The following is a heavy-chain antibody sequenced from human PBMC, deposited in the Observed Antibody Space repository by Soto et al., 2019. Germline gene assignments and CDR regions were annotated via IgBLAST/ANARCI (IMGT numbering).Heavy chain of an antibody. J-gene: IGHJ4*02. CDR3: ARDYYYDSSGYPPYGY. CDR2: IIPILGIA. Sequence: YTISWVRQAPGQGLEWMGRIIPILGIANYAQKFQGRVTITADTSTSTAYMELRSLRSDDTAVYYCARDYYYDSSGYPPYGYWGQGTLVTVSS. CDR1: YT. V-gene: IGHV1-69*04. D-gene: IGHD3-22*01.